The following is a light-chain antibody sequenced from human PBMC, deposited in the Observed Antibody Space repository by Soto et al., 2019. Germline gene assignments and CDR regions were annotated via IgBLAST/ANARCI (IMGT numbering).Light chain of an antibody. CDR1: QSVSRS. J-gene: IGKJ3*01. V-gene: IGKV3-11*01. Sequence: EIVLTQSPATLSLSPGERATLSCRASQSVSRSLAWYQQRPGQAPRLLIYDASNRATGIPARFSGSGSGTDFTLTISSLEPEDFAVYYCQQGSNWPPLFTFGPGTKVDIK. CDR3: QQGSNWPPLFT. CDR2: DAS.